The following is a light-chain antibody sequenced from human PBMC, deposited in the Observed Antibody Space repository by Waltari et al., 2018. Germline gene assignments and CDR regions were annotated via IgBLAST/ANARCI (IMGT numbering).Light chain of an antibody. Sequence: SYVLTPPPSVSVAPGETARITCGGNTISSQIVHLYQQKPGQAPVLVVYDDSDRPSGIPERFSGSNSGNTATLTISRVEAGDEADYYCQVWDSGTNHWVFGGGTKLTVL. V-gene: IGLV3-21*02. CDR1: TISSQI. CDR3: QVWDSGTNHWV. CDR2: DDS. J-gene: IGLJ3*02.